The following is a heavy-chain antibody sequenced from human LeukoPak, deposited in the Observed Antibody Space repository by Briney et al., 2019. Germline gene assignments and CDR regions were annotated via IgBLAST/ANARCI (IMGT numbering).Heavy chain of an antibody. D-gene: IGHD3-10*01. V-gene: IGHV4-59*01. Sequence: SETLSPHCTVPGGSLRSYYWSWVLQPPGKGLEWIGYIYYSGSTNYNPPLKSRVTISVDTSKNQFSLKLSSVTAADTAVYYCAHLHSEDGSFDYWGQGTLVTVSS. J-gene: IGHJ4*02. CDR1: GGSLRSYY. CDR3: AHLHSEDGSFDY. CDR2: IYYSGST.